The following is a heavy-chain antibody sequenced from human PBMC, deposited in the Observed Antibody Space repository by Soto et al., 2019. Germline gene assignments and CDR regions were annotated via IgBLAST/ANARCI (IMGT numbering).Heavy chain of an antibody. D-gene: IGHD4-17*01. V-gene: IGHV4-31*03. CDR2: IYYSGST. J-gene: IGHJ6*02. Sequence: PSETLSLTCTVSGGSISSGGYYWSWIRQHPGKGLEWIGYIYYSGSTYYNPSLKSRVTISVDTSKNQFSLKLSSVTAADTAVYYCAHLTAVRNYGMDVWGQGTTVTVSS. CDR1: GGSISSGGYY. CDR3: AHLTAVRNYGMDV.